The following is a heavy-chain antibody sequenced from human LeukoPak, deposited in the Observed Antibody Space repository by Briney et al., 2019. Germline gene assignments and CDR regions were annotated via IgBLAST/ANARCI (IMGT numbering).Heavy chain of an antibody. CDR1: GFTFSNYW. CDR3: ARDDYGPAGY. V-gene: IGHV3-7*01. D-gene: IGHD4-17*01. J-gene: IGHJ4*02. Sequence: GGSLRLSCAASGFTFSNYWMSWVRQAPGKGLEWVANMNLDGTEKYYVDSVKGRFTISRDNAKSSLFLQMNSLRAEDTAVYYCARDDYGPAGYGGQGTLVIVSS. CDR2: MNLDGTEK.